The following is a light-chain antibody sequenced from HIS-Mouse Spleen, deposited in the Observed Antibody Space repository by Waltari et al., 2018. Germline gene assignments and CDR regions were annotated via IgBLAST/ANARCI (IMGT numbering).Light chain of an antibody. CDR3: SLYTSSSTVV. J-gene: IGLJ2*01. CDR1: RSDVGRYNR. V-gene: IGLV2-18*01. CDR2: EVR. Sequence: LTQPPSVSGSPGQSVTISCTGARSDVGRYNRVFWYQQPPGTAHKHIIYEVRNRPSGVPDRFSGSKSGNTASLTISGLQAEDEADYYCSLYTSSSTVVFGGGTKLTVL.